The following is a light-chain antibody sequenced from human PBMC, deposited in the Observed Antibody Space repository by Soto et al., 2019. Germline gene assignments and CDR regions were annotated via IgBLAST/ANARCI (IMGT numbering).Light chain of an antibody. CDR2: AAS. Sequence: AIRMTQSPSSFSASTGDRVTITCRASQGISSYLAWYQQKPRKAPKLLIYAASTLHSGVPSRFSGSGSGTYFTLTISHLQSEDFATYYCQQYYSYPRTFGQGTNLEIK. CDR3: QQYYSYPRT. CDR1: QGISSY. J-gene: IGKJ2*02. V-gene: IGKV1-8*01.